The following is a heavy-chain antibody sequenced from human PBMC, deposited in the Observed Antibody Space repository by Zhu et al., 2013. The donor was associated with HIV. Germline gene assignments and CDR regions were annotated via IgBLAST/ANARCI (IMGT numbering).Heavy chain of an antibody. J-gene: IGHJ6*03. D-gene: IGHD1-1*01. CDR3: ARVVVRNDERAYYYMDF. Sequence: QVQLVQSGAEVKKPGSSVTVSCKASGGTFTNYAISWVRQAPRQGLQWMGWIIPFVGITNYAQKFQGRVTITADESTSTAYMQLRSLRSDDTAIYYCARVVVRNDERAYYYMDFWGKGTTVTVSS. V-gene: IGHV1-69*04. CDR2: IIPFVGIT. CDR1: GGTFTNYA.